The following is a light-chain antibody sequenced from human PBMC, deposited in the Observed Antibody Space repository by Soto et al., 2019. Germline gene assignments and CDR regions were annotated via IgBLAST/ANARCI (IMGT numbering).Light chain of an antibody. Sequence: DIQMTQSPSTLSASVGDRVTITCRASQSISSWLAWYQQKPGKAPKLLIYDASSLESGVPSRFSGSGSGTEVTLTISSLQPDDFAYYYCHQYNTYPFTFGPGTKVDIK. V-gene: IGKV1-5*01. CDR2: DAS. J-gene: IGKJ3*01. CDR3: HQYNTYPFT. CDR1: QSISSW.